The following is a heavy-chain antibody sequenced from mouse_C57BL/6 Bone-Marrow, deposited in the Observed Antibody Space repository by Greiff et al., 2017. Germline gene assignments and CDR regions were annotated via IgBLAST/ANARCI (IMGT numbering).Heavy chain of an antibody. D-gene: IGHD4-1*01. V-gene: IGHV1-4*01. Sequence: VKLVESGAELTRPGASVKMSCKASGYTFTSYTMHWVKQRPGQGLEWIGYINPSSGYTKYNQKFKDKATLTADKSSSTAYMQLSSLTSEDSAVYYCARTGTYFDYWGQGTTLTVSS. CDR3: ARTGTYFDY. CDR2: INPSSGYT. CDR1: GYTFTSYT. J-gene: IGHJ2*01.